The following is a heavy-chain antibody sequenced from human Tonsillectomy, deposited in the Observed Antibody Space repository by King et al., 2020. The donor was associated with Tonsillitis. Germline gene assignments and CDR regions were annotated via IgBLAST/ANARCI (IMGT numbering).Heavy chain of an antibody. Sequence: QLQESGPGLVKPSQTLSLTCTVSGGSIRSGDDYWTWIRQPPGKGLEWIGYIYHRGGTYYNPSLRSRITISVDTSKNQFSLKLSSVTAAETAVDYCARDRVGATLSTSYCMDVWGQRTTVIVSS. CDR1: GGSIRSGDDY. CDR2: IYHRGGT. J-gene: IGHJ6*02. D-gene: IGHD1-26*01. CDR3: ARDRVGATLSTSYCMDV. V-gene: IGHV4-30-4*08.